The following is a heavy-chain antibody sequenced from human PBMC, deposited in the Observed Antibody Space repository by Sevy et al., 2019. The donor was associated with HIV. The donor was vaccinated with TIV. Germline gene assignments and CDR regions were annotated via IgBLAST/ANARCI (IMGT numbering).Heavy chain of an antibody. CDR3: ARDHKSIVGALDY. V-gene: IGHV3-30-3*01. D-gene: IGHD1-26*01. J-gene: IGHJ4*02. CDR1: GFTFFAYT. CDR2: ISYDINNK. Sequence: GGSLRLSCAASGFTFFAYTMHWVRQAPGKGLEWVALISYDINNKYYADSVKGRFTISRDNSKNTLYLQMNSLRPEDTAVYYCARDHKSIVGALDYWGQGTLVTVSS.